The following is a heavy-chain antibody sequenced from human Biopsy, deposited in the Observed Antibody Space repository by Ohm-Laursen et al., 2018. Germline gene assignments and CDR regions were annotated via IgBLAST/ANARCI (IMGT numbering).Heavy chain of an antibody. CDR3: AEAGGHSF. J-gene: IGHJ4*02. CDR2: IHGSGRT. V-gene: IGHV3-66*01. D-gene: IGHD3-16*01. Sequence: GSLRPSCTASEFNVDRNHMNWVRQAPGKGLEWVSMIHGSGRTDYADSVKGRFTVSRDNSKDTVYLQMNALRVDDTAMYYCAEAGGHSFWGQGALVTVSS. CDR1: EFNVDRNH.